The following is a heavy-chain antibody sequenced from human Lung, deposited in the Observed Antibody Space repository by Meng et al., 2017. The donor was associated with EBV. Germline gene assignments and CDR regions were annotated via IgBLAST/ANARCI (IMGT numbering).Heavy chain of an antibody. J-gene: IGHJ4*02. D-gene: IGHD1-1*01. CDR3: GRDQGRQLINH. CDR1: GDSISSDIW. CDR2: VYHRGDT. V-gene: IGHV4-4*02. Sequence: QVHVPESGPGLVKPSGTLSLTCTVSGDSISSDIWWSWVRQPPGKGLEWIGEVYHRGDTNYNPSLRSRVVISVDRSKNQFSLNLSSVTAADTAVYYCGRDQGRQLINHWGQGTLVTVSS.